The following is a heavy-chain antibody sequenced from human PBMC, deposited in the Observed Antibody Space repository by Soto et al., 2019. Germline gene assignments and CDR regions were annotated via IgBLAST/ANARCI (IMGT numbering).Heavy chain of an antibody. CDR3: ARGKLLWFGVLDY. V-gene: IGHV4-34*01. Sequence: SETLSLTCAVYGGSFSGYYWSWIRQPPGKGLEWIGEINHSGSTNYNPSLKSRVTISVDTSKNQFSLKLSSVTAADTAVYYCARGKLLWFGVLDYWGQGTLVTVSS. D-gene: IGHD3-10*01. CDR1: GGSFSGYY. CDR2: INHSGST. J-gene: IGHJ4*02.